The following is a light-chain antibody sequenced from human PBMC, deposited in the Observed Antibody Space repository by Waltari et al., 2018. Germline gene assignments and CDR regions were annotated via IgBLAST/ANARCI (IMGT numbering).Light chain of an antibody. CDR2: ENT. V-gene: IGLV1-51*02. CDR3: GTWDSSLSGAV. CDR1: SSNIGNNY. J-gene: IGLJ7*01. Sequence: QSVLTQPPSVSAAPGQRVTISCSGGSSNIGNNYVSWYRQFPGTAPKLLIYENTERPSGMPGRFSGSKSGTSATLDITGLQAGDEAVYYCGTWDSSLSGAVFGGGTHLTVL.